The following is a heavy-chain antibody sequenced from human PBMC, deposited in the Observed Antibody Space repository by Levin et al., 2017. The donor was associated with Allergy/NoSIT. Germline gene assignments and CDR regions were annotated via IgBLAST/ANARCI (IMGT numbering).Heavy chain of an antibody. CDR1: GGSISSGGYS. J-gene: IGHJ5*02. Sequence: SSETLSLTCAVSGGSISSGGYSWSWIRQPPGKGLEWIGYIYHSGSTYYNPSLKSRVTISVDRSKNQFSLKLSSVTAADTAVYYCARENSGSYYNWFDPWGQGTLVTVSS. D-gene: IGHD3-10*01. CDR3: ARENSGSYYNWFDP. V-gene: IGHV4-30-2*01. CDR2: IYHSGST.